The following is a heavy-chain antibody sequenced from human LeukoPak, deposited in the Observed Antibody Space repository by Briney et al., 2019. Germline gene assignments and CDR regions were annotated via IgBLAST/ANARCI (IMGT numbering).Heavy chain of an antibody. D-gene: IGHD3-22*01. J-gene: IGHJ4*02. V-gene: IGHV1-2*02. CDR2: INPNSGGT. CDR3: ARDLYYYDSSGTGNYYFDY. Sequence: GASLKVSCKASGYTFTGYYMHWVRQAPGQGLERMGWINPNSGGTNYAQKFQGRVTMTRDTSISTAYMELSRLRSHDTAVYYCARDLYYYDSSGTGNYYFDYWGQGTLVTVSS. CDR1: GYTFTGYY.